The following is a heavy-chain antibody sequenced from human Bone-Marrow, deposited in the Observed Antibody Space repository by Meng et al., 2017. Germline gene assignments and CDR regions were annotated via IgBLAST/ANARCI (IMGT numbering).Heavy chain of an antibody. Sequence: ASVQVSCKASGYTFTSYAMHWVRQAPGQRLEWMGWINAGNGNTKYSQKFQGRVTITRDTSASTAYMELSSLRSEDTAVYYCAGDKYYDYVWGSYCYTYFDYWGQGTLVTVSS. CDR2: INAGNGNT. D-gene: IGHD3-16*02. CDR3: AGDKYYDYVWGSYCYTYFDY. CDR1: GYTFTSYA. V-gene: IGHV1-3*01. J-gene: IGHJ4*02.